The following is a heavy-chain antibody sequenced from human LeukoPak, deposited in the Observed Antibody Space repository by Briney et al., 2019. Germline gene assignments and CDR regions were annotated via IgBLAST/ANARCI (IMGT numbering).Heavy chain of an antibody. CDR3: VGNYYDSSGLDY. V-gene: IGHV3-21*01. J-gene: IGHJ4*02. D-gene: IGHD3-22*01. CDR2: ISSSGAYI. Sequence: PGGSLRLFCAASGFTFSTYSMNWVRQAPGKGLECVSSISSSGAYIYYADSVKGRFTISRDNAKKSLYLQMNSLRAEDTAIYYCVGNYYDSSGLDYWGQGTLVTVSS. CDR1: GFTFSTYS.